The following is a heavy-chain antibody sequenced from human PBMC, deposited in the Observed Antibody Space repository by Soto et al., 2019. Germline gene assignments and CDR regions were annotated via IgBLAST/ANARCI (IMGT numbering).Heavy chain of an antibody. D-gene: IGHD2-15*01. Sequence: QVQLQQWGAGLLKPSETLSLTCAVYGGSFSGYYWSWIRQLPGKGLEWIGEINHSGSTNYNPSLKSRVTISVDTSKNQFSLKLSSVTAADTAVYYCARGPSGGNSFDYWGQGTLVTVSS. V-gene: IGHV4-34*01. CDR2: INHSGST. CDR1: GGSFSGYY. J-gene: IGHJ4*02. CDR3: ARGPSGGNSFDY.